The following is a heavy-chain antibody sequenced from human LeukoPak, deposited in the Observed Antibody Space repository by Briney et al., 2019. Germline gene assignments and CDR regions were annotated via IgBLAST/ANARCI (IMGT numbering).Heavy chain of an antibody. CDR3: ARDTMQDAFDI. V-gene: IGHV3-74*01. J-gene: IGHJ3*02. CDR1: GFTISSHW. D-gene: IGHD3-3*01. Sequence: GGSLRLSCGASGFTISSHWMHWVRQAPGKGLVWVSRINSDESSRSYADSVKGRFTISRDNAKNTLYLQMSGLRAEDTAVYYCARDTMQDAFDIWGQGTLVTVSS. CDR2: INSDESSR.